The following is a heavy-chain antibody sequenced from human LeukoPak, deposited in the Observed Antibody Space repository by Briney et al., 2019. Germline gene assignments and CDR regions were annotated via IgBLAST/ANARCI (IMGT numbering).Heavy chain of an antibody. Sequence: GGSLRLSCAASGFTFSSYAMNWVRQAPGTGLEWVSAISGSGGTTYYADSVKGRFTISRDNSKRTLFLQMNSLRAEDTAFYYCAKAELGVDTFFDYWGQGTLVTVSS. CDR1: GFTFSSYA. V-gene: IGHV3-23*01. D-gene: IGHD3-3*01. CDR3: AKAELGVDTFFDY. CDR2: ISGSGGTT. J-gene: IGHJ4*02.